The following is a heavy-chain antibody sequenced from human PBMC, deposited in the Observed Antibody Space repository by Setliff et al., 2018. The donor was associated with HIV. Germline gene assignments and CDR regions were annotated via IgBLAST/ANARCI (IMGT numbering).Heavy chain of an antibody. J-gene: IGHJ6*02. Sequence: PGESLKISCKGSGYSFTSYWIGWVRQMPGKGLEWMGIIHPGDSDTRYSPSFQGQVTISADKSISTAYLQWSSLKASDTAMYYCAKHLSPGSGWYSKARGMDVWGQGTTVTVS. V-gene: IGHV5-51*01. CDR2: IHPGDSDT. CDR1: GYSFTSYW. CDR3: AKHLSPGSGWYSKARGMDV. D-gene: IGHD6-19*01.